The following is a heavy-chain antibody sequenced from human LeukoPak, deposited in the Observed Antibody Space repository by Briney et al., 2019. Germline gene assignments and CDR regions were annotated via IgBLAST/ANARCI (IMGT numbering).Heavy chain of an antibody. V-gene: IGHV3-21*01. CDR3: ARDPTSSWETAFDI. Sequence: GGSLRLSCAASGFTFNTYTMNWVRQAPGKGLEWVSSISSSSSYIYYADSVKGRFTISRDNAKNSLYLRMNSLRAEDTAVYYCARDPTSSWETAFDIWGQGTMVTVSS. CDR1: GFTFNTYT. D-gene: IGHD1-26*01. J-gene: IGHJ3*02. CDR2: ISSSSSYI.